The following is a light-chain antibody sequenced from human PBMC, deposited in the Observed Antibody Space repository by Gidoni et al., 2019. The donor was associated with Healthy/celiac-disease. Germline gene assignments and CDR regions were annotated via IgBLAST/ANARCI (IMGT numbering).Light chain of an antibody. V-gene: IGKV1-39*01. CDR2: AAT. CDR1: QSISSY. CDR3: QQSYSTLWT. J-gene: IGKJ1*01. Sequence: DIQMTQSPSSLSASVGDRVTITCRASQSISSYLNWYQQKPGKAPKLLIYAATSLQSGVPTRFSGSGAGKDFTLTISSLQPEDFATYYWQQSYSTLWTFGQGTKVEIK.